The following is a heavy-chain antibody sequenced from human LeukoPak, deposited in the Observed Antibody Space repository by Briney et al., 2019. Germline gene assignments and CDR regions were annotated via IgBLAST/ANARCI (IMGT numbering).Heavy chain of an antibody. D-gene: IGHD3-22*01. CDR2: INPNRGGT. Sequence: ASVKVSCKASGYTFTGYYMHWVRQAPGQGLEWMGWINPNRGGTDYAQKFQGRVTMTRDTSISTAYMELSRLRSDDTAVYYCARAVTPTGYYDSSGYEAFDIWGQGTMVTVSS. V-gene: IGHV1-2*02. CDR3: ARAVTPTGYYDSSGYEAFDI. J-gene: IGHJ3*02. CDR1: GYTFTGYY.